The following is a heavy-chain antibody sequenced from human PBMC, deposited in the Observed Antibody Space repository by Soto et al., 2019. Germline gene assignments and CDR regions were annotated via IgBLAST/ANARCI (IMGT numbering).Heavy chain of an antibody. CDR2: IYQSGVT. D-gene: IGHD6-19*01. V-gene: IGHV4-30-2*01. CDR3: AGMPYTSGLRFDP. Sequence: SETLSLTCNMSGDSYSISTYSWSWIRQPPGKALQWIGFIYQSGVTSYNPSLAGRVSISLDRSNNQCSLKLKSVTAADTAVYFCAGMPYTSGLRFDPWGQGTLVTVSS. CDR1: GDSYSISTYS. J-gene: IGHJ5*02.